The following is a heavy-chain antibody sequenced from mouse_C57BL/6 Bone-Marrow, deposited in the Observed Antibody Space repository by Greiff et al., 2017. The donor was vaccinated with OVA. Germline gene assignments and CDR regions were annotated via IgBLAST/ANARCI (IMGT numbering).Heavy chain of an antibody. Sequence: QVQLQQPGAELVKPGASVKLSCKASGYTFTSYWMHWVKQRPGRGLEWIGRIDPNSGGTKYNEKFKSKATLTVDKPSSTAYMPLSSLTSEDSAVYYCARFHYYGSSPGMDYWGQGTSVTVSS. CDR2: IDPNSGGT. J-gene: IGHJ4*01. CDR3: ARFHYYGSSPGMDY. V-gene: IGHV1-72*01. CDR1: GYTFTSYW. D-gene: IGHD1-1*01.